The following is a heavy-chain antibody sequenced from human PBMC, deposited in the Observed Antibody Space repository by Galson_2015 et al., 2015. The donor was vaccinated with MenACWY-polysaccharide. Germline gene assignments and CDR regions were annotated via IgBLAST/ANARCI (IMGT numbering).Heavy chain of an antibody. CDR1: GLRISGHW. Sequence: SLRLSCAASGLRISGHWMHWVRQVPGKGLVWVSRINSDASGTSYADSVKGRFTISRDNAENTLYLQMNSLRAEDTALYCCARKSAIAVGWGAFDIWGQGTMVTVSS. CDR2: INSDASGT. CDR3: ARKSAIAVGWGAFDI. V-gene: IGHV3-74*01. D-gene: IGHD6-19*01. J-gene: IGHJ3*02.